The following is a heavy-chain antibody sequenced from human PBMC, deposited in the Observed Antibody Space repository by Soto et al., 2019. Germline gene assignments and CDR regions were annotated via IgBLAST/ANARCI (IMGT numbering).Heavy chain of an antibody. Sequence: SVKVSCKASGGTFSSYAISWVRQAPGQGLEWMGGIIPIFGTANYAQKFQGRVTITADESTGTAYMELSSLRSEDTAVYYCAREADIVAVQAGRDRPTWFDTWGQGTLVTVSS. CDR1: GGTFSSYA. D-gene: IGHD2-2*01. J-gene: IGHJ5*02. V-gene: IGHV1-69*13. CDR2: IIPIFGTA. CDR3: AREADIVAVQAGRDRPTWFDT.